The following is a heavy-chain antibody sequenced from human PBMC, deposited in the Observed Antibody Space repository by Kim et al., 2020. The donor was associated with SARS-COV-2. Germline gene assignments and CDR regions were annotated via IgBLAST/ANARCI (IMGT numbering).Heavy chain of an antibody. CDR2: ISAYNGNT. D-gene: IGHD6-19*01. J-gene: IGHJ4*02. V-gene: IGHV1-18*01. Sequence: ASVKVSCKASGYTFTSYGISWVRQAPGQGLEWMGWISAYNGNTNYAQKLQGRVTMTTDTSTSTAYMELRSLRSDDTAVYYCARISLLQWLVLPIDYWGQGTLVTVSS. CDR3: ARISLLQWLVLPIDY. CDR1: GYTFTSYG.